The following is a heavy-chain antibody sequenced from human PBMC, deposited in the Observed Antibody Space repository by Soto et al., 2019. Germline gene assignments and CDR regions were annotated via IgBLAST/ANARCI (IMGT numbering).Heavy chain of an antibody. Sequence: GASVKVSCKASGYTFTSYAMHWVRQAPGQRLEWMGWINAGNGNTEYSQKFQGRVTITRDTSASTAYMELSSLRSEDTAVYYCARAHNCGGDCDIDYWGQGTLVTVSS. J-gene: IGHJ4*02. V-gene: IGHV1-3*01. D-gene: IGHD2-21*02. CDR3: ARAHNCGGDCDIDY. CDR1: GYTFTSYA. CDR2: INAGNGNT.